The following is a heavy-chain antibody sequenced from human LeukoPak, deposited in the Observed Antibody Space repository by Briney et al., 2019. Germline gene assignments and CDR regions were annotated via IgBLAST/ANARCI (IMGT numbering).Heavy chain of an antibody. V-gene: IGHV3-30*02. CDR2: IRYDGSNK. Sequence: GGSLRLSCAASGFTFSSYGMHWVRQAPGKGLEWVAFIRYDGSNKYYADSVKGRFTISRDNSRNTLYLQMNSLRAEDTAVYYCANVNCSSTSCYNMGYFDYWGQGTLVTVSS. CDR3: ANVNCSSTSCYNMGYFDY. D-gene: IGHD2-2*02. J-gene: IGHJ4*02. CDR1: GFTFSSYG.